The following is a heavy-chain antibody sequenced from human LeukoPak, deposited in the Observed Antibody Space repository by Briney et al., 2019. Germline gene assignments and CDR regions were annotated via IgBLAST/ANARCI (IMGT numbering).Heavy chain of an antibody. CDR1: GFAFRTYG. J-gene: IGHJ6*02. Sequence: GGSLRLSCAASGFAFRTYGMHWVRQAPGKGLEWVAVISYDGSEKHNADSVKGRFTISRDNCKNMLYLEMNSLRTEDTAVYYCAKDRGGTMVRGVYYYYGMDDWGQGTTVTVSS. CDR3: AKDRGGTMVRGVYYYYGMDD. CDR2: ISYDGSEK. D-gene: IGHD3-10*01. V-gene: IGHV3-30*18.